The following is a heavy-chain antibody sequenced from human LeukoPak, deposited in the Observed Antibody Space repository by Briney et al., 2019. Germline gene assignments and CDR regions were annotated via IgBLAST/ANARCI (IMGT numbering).Heavy chain of an antibody. CDR1: GFSLSTGG. CDR2: ISGTGGST. D-gene: IGHD5-18*01. Sequence: LTLTCTFSGFSLSTGGMCVSWIRQPPGKGLEWVSGISGTGGSTYYADSVKGRFTISRDNSKNMLYLQMDSLSPEDTALYFCAKMLRFGYGYHYYTMDVWGQGTTVSVSS. V-gene: IGHV3-23*01. J-gene: IGHJ6*02. CDR3: AKMLRFGYGYHYYTMDV.